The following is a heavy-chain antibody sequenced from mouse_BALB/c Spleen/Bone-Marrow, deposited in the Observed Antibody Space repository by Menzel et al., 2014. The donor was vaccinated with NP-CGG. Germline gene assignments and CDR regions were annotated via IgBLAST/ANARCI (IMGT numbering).Heavy chain of an antibody. CDR3: ARDKGRVFFDY. J-gene: IGHJ2*01. Sequence: EVQVVESGGGLVQPGGSLRLSCATSGFTFTDYYMNWVRQPPGKALEWLGFIRNKANGYTTEYSASVKSRFTISRDNSQNILYLQMNTLRADDSATYYCARDKGRVFFDYWGLGTTLTVSS. V-gene: IGHV7-3*02. CDR1: GFTFTDYY. CDR2: IRNKANGYTT.